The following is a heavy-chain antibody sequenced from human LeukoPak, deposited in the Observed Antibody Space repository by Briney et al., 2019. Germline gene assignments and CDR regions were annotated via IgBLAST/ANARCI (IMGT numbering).Heavy chain of an antibody. Sequence: SETLSLTCRVSDGSIRSDSFYWGWIRQPPGKGLEWLGSVYYTGSYTGTTYYNPSLKSRVTISVDTSKNQFSLKLSSVTAADTALYFCARQTVFGVVIPGAFDMWGRGTMVAVYS. D-gene: IGHD3-3*01. J-gene: IGHJ3*02. CDR2: VYYTGSYTGTT. CDR1: DGSIRSDSFY. CDR3: ARQTVFGVVIPGAFDM. V-gene: IGHV4-39*01.